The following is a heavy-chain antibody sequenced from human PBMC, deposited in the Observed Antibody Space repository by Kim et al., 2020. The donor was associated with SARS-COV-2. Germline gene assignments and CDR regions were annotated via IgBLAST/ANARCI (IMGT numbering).Heavy chain of an antibody. CDR2: ISSSGITI. CDR3: ARVVPRFVVVPVAMVGMDV. J-gene: IGHJ6*02. Sequence: GGSLRLSCAASGFTFSGYEMNWVRQAPGKGLEWVSYISSSGITIYYADSVKGRFTISRDNAKNSLYLQMNSLRAEDTAVYYCARVVPRFVVVPVAMVGMDVWGQGTTVTVSS. CDR1: GFTFSGYE. D-gene: IGHD2-2*01. V-gene: IGHV3-48*03.